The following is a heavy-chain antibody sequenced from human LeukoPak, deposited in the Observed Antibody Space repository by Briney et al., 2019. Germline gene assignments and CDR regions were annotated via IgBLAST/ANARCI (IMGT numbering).Heavy chain of an antibody. D-gene: IGHD6-6*01. V-gene: IGHV3-23*01. CDR3: AKAIHSSSSGVVDY. J-gene: IGHJ4*02. CDR1: GFTFSIYA. CDR2: ITSRGEST. Sequence: GGSLRLSCAASGFTFSIYAMSWVRQAPGKGLQWVSSITSRGESTWYVDSVKGRFTITRDNSENTLYLQMSSLRAEDTAVYCCAKAIHSSSSGVVDYWGQGTLVTVSS.